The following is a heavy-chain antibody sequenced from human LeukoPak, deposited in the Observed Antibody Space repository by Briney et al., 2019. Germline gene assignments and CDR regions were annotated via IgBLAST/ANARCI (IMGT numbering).Heavy chain of an antibody. CDR2: ISSSSSYI. D-gene: IGHD3-22*01. V-gene: IGHV3-21*01. Sequence: GQSLRLSCAASASTFSSYSMNWVRQAPGKGLEWVSCISSSSSYIYYADSVKGRFTTSRDNAKNSLYLQMNSLRAEDTAVYYCARDWRDSSGKFPNDAFDIWGQGTMVTVSS. J-gene: IGHJ3*02. CDR1: ASTFSSYS. CDR3: ARDWRDSSGKFPNDAFDI.